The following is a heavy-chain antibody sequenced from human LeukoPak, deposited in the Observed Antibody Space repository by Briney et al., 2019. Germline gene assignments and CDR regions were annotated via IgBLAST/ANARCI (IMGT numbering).Heavy chain of an antibody. D-gene: IGHD1-26*01. V-gene: IGHV1-46*01. CDR1: GYTFTIYY. J-gene: IGHJ4*02. Sequence: ASVKVSCKASGYTFTIYYMHWVRQAPAQGLEWMGIINTSGGSTSYAQKFQGRATMTRDTSTSTVYMELSSLRSEDTAVYYCARVPPSYSGSYYENYFDYWGEGTLVTVSS. CDR3: ARVPPSYSGSYYENYFDY. CDR2: INTSGGST.